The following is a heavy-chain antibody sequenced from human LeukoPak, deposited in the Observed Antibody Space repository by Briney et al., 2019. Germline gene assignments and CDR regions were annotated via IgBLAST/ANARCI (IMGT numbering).Heavy chain of an antibody. D-gene: IGHD4-23*01. CDR2: ISSSSNYI. Sequence: GGSLRLSCAACGYTFSSYSIKWVRQAPGKGLEWVSSISSSSNYIYYADSVKGRFTISRDNAKNSLYLQINSLRAEDTAVYFCGSERNSGGLDYWGQGTLVTVSS. J-gene: IGHJ4*02. V-gene: IGHV3-21*01. CDR1: GYTFSSYS. CDR3: GSERNSGGLDY.